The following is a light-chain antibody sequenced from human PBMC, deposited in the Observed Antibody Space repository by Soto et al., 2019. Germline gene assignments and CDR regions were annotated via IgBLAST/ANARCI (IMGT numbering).Light chain of an antibody. J-gene: IGLJ2*01. Sequence: QSALTQPASVSGSPGQSITISCTGTSRDVGGYNYVSWNQQHQGKAPKVIITEVSNRPSGVSNRFSGSKSGNTASLTISGLQAEDEADYYCSSYISSSTFVVFGGGTKLTVL. CDR3: SSYISSSTFVV. CDR2: EVS. V-gene: IGLV2-14*01. CDR1: SRDVGGYNY.